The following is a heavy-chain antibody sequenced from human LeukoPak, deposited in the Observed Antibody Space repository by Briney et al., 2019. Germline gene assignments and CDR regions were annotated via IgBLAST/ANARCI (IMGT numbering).Heavy chain of an antibody. Sequence: GGPLRLSCAASGFTFSSYWMSWVRQAPGKGLEWVANIKQDGSEKYYVDSVKGRFTISRDNAKNSLYLQMNSLRAEDTAVYYCASSVVTPQAGYWGQGTLVTVSS. CDR2: IKQDGSEK. V-gene: IGHV3-7*01. CDR3: ASSVVTPQAGY. J-gene: IGHJ4*02. D-gene: IGHD4-23*01. CDR1: GFTFSSYW.